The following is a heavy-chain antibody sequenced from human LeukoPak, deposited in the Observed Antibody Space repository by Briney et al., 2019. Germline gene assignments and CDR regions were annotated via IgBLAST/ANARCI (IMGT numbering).Heavy chain of an antibody. D-gene: IGHD2-2*01. CDR3: ARAPPSIVVVPAASGY. Sequence: SETLSLTCTVSGGSISSSSYYWGWIRQPPGKGLEWIGNIYYSGSTYYNPSLKSRVTISLDTSKNQFSLKLSSVTAADTAVYYCARAPPSIVVVPAASGYWGQGTLVTVSS. CDR2: IYYSGST. CDR1: GGSISSSSYY. J-gene: IGHJ4*02. V-gene: IGHV4-39*07.